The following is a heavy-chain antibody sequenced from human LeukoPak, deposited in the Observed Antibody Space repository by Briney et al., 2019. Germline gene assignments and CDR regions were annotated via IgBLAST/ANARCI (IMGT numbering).Heavy chain of an antibody. Sequence: GGSLRLSCAASGFTFNSYGMHWVRQAPGKGLEWVSVISYNGGDTYYTDSVRGRFTISRDNTKSTLYLQMNSLTTEDTAVYYCARVALYATGWFRPFDSWGQGTLVTVSS. CDR2: ISYNGGDT. CDR3: ARVALYATGWFRPFDS. D-gene: IGHD2-15*01. CDR1: GFTFNSYG. J-gene: IGHJ4*02. V-gene: IGHV3-30*03.